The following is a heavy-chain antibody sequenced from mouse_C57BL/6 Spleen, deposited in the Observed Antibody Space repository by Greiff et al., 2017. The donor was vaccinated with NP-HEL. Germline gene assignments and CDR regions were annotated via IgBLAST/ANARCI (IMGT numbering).Heavy chain of an antibody. CDR1: GFTFSSYG. Sequence: EVKLEESGGDLVKPGGSLKLSCAASGFTFSSYGMSWVRQTPDKRLEWVATISSGGSYTYYPDSVKGRFTISRDNAKNTLYLQMSSLKSEDTAMYYCARQGGDGYYVFDYWGQGTTLTVSS. V-gene: IGHV5-6*02. CDR3: ARQGGDGYYVFDY. CDR2: ISSGGSYT. J-gene: IGHJ2*01. D-gene: IGHD2-3*01.